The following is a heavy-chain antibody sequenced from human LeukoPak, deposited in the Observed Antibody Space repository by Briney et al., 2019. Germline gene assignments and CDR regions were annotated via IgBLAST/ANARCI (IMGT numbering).Heavy chain of an antibody. J-gene: IGHJ3*02. V-gene: IGHV4-59*12. D-gene: IGHD3-22*01. CDR1: GGSISSYY. CDR3: ARGGIYYDSSGYRDAFDI. CDR2: IYYSGST. Sequence: PSETLSLTCTVSGGSISSYYWSWIRQPPGKGLEWMGYIYYSGSTNYNPSLKSRVTISVDTSKNQFSLKLSSVTAADTAVYYCARGGIYYDSSGYRDAFDIWGQGTMVTVSS.